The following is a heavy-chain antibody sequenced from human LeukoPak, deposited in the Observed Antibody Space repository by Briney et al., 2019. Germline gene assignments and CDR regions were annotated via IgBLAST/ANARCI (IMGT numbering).Heavy chain of an antibody. CDR2: IWYDGSNK. Sequence: PGRSLRLSCAASGFTFSSYGMHWVRQAPGKGLEGVAVIWYDGSNKYYADSVKGRFTSARDNSNNTLYLQMNSLRAEDTAVYYCARSGSGSNYYYGLDVWGQGTTVTVSS. J-gene: IGHJ6*02. V-gene: IGHV3-33*08. CDR3: ARSGSGSNYYYGLDV. D-gene: IGHD3-10*01. CDR1: GFTFSSYG.